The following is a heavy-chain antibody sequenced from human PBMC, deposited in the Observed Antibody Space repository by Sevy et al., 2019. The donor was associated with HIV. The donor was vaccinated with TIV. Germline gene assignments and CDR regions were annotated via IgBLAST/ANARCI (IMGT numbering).Heavy chain of an antibody. CDR2: INHSGST. Sequence: SETLSLTCAVYGGSFSGYYWSWIRQPPGKGLEWIGEINHSGSTNYNPSLKSPVTISVDTSKNQFYLKLSSVTAADTAVYYCARTVFGVVIRGLFDYWGQGTLVTVSS. V-gene: IGHV4-34*01. D-gene: IGHD3-3*01. CDR1: GGSFSGYY. CDR3: ARTVFGVVIRGLFDY. J-gene: IGHJ4*02.